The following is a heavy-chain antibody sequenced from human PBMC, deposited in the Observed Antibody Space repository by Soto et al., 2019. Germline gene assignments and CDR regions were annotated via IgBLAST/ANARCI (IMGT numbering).Heavy chain of an antibody. D-gene: IGHD3-10*01. CDR1: GGSFSGYI. Sequence: QVQIHQWGAGVLKPSETLSLTCAVNGGSFSGYIWTWIRQTPGKGLQWIGQINHSGSAVYNPSLKARGTISILSYNQFSLEMSSVTAADTAVYYCARGLSTGSPYSGGWYYFDSWGQGATVTVTS. J-gene: IGHJ4*02. V-gene: IGHV4-34*01. CDR2: INHSGSA. CDR3: ARGLSTGSPYSGGWYYFDS.